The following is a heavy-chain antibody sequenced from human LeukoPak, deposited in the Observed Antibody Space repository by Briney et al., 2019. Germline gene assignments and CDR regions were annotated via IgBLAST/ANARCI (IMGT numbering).Heavy chain of an antibody. Sequence: QSGGPLRLSCAASGFTFSSYAMICVHHAPGKALEWVSAISGSGGSTYYADSVKGRFTISRDNSKNTLYLQMNSLRAEDTAVYYCAKEPTFDPWGQGTLVTVSS. V-gene: IGHV3-23*01. CDR3: AKEPTFDP. CDR2: ISGSGGST. CDR1: GFTFSSYA. J-gene: IGHJ5*02.